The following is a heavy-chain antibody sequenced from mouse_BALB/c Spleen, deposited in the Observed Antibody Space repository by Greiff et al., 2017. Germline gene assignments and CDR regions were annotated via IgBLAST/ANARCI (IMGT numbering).Heavy chain of an antibody. CDR3: ARGYDYGAWFAY. V-gene: IGHV5-6-3*01. Sequence: EVMLVESGGGLVQPGGSLKLSCAASGFTFSSYGMSWVRQTPDKRLELVATINSNGGSTYYPDSVKGRFTISRDNAKNTLYLQMSSLKSEDTAMYYCARGYDYGAWFAYWGQGTLVTVSA. CDR2: INSNGGST. D-gene: IGHD2-4*01. CDR1: GFTFSSYG. J-gene: IGHJ3*01.